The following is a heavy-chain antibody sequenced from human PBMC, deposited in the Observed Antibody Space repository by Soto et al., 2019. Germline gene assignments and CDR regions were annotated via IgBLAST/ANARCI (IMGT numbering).Heavy chain of an antibody. J-gene: IGHJ5*02. V-gene: IGHV1-2*04. CDR3: ARAGWELLREGLDP. Sequence: ASVKVSCKASGYTFTGYYMHWVRQAPGQGLEWMGWINPNSGGTNYAQKFQGWVTMTRDTSISTAFMELSRLRSDDTAVYYCARAGWELLREGLDPWGQGTLVTVSS. D-gene: IGHD1-26*01. CDR1: GYTFTGYY. CDR2: INPNSGGT.